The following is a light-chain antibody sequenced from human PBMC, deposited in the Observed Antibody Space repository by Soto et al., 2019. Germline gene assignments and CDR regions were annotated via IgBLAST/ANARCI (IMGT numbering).Light chain of an antibody. V-gene: IGLV2-11*01. Sequence: QSVLTQPRSVSGSPGQSVTISCTGTSSDVGGYNYVSWYQQHPGKAPKLMIYDVSKRPSGVPDRFSGSKSGNTASLTISGLQDEDEADYYCCSYAGSYTWVFGGGTKLTVL. CDR2: DVS. J-gene: IGLJ3*02. CDR3: CSYAGSYTWV. CDR1: SSDVGGYNY.